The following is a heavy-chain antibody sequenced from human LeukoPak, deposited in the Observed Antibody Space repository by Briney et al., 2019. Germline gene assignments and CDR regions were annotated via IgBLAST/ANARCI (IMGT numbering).Heavy chain of an antibody. V-gene: IGHV3-48*01. J-gene: IGHJ4*02. D-gene: IGHD7-27*01. CDR2: VSSSTTAN. Sequence: GGSLRLSCATSEFTLTSYSMNWVRQAPGKGLEWVSAVSSSTTANYYADSVKGRFTISRDNARNSLYLQMSSLRADDTAVYYCARGSDTGTSRFDYWGQGTLVTVSS. CDR1: EFTLTSYS. CDR3: ARGSDTGTSRFDY.